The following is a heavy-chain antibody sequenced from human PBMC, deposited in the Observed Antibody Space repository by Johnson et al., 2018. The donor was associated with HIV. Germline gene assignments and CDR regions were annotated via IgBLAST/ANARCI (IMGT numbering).Heavy chain of an antibody. CDR2: IYSGGNT. CDR1: GFTVSSNY. V-gene: IGHV3-66*03. J-gene: IGHJ3*01. D-gene: IGHD3-9*01. CDR3: ARDGRDLVTRGSFDV. Sequence: MQLVESGGGLIQPGGSLRLSCAASGFTVSSNYMSWVRQAPGKGLEWVSVIYSGGNTYYADYVRGRFTISRDNSKNTLYLQMNSLRPEDTAVYYCARDGRDLVTRGSFDVWGQGTVVTVSS.